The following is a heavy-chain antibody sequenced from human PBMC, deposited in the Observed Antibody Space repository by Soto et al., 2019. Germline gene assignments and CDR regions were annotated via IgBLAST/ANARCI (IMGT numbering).Heavy chain of an antibody. CDR1: GGSVSGYY. CDR3: ATRITVFGLLIPPFDP. J-gene: IGHJ5*02. Sequence: SETLSLTCAVYGGSVSGYYCNCIRHPPFKGLEWIGEINHTGGTHYNPSLKSRVTMSVDTSKNQFSLRLSSVTAADTAIYYCATRITVFGLLIPPFDPWGQGTQVTVSS. CDR2: INHTGGT. V-gene: IGHV4-34*01. D-gene: IGHD3-3*01.